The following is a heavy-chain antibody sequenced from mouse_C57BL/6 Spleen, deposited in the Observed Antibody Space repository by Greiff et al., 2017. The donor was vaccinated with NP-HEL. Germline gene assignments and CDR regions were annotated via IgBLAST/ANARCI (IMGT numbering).Heavy chain of an antibody. J-gene: IGHJ2*01. D-gene: IGHD2-2*01. V-gene: IGHV5-17*01. Sequence: EVKLVESGGGLVKPGGSLKLSCAASGFTFSDYGMHWVRQAPEKGLEWVAYISSGSSTTYYADTVKGRFTISRDNAKNTLFLQMTSLRSEDTAMYYCASRMVTAALFDYWGQGTTLTVSS. CDR1: GFTFSDYG. CDR3: ASRMVTAALFDY. CDR2: ISSGSSTT.